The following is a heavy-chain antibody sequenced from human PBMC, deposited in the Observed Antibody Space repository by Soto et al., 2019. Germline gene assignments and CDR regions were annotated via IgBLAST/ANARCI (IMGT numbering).Heavy chain of an antibody. CDR3: ARDPCTSCCEVPTNWFDP. V-gene: IGHV3-21*01. J-gene: IGHJ5*02. Sequence: GGSLRLSCAASGFTFSSYSMNWVRQAPGKGLEWVSSISSSSSYIYYADSVKGRFTISRDNAKNSLYLQMNSLRAEDTAVYYCARDPCTSCCEVPTNWFDPWGQGTLVTVSS. D-gene: IGHD2-2*01. CDR2: ISSSSSYI. CDR1: GFTFSSYS.